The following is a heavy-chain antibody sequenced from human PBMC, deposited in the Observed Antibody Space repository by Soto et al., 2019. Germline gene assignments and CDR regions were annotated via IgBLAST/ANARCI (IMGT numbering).Heavy chain of an antibody. D-gene: IGHD6-13*01. J-gene: IGHJ5*02. CDR3: ARRRDIAAAGTKYNWFDP. CDR2: IIPIFGTA. Sequence: GASVKVSCKASGGTFSSYAISWVRQAPGQGLEWMGGIIPIFGTANYAQKFQGRVTITADESTSTAYMELSSLRSEDTAVYYCARRRDIAAAGTKYNWFDPWGQGTLVTV. V-gene: IGHV1-69*13. CDR1: GGTFSSYA.